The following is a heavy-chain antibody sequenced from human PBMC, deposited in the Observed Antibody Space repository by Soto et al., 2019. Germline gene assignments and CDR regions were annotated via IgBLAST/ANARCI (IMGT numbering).Heavy chain of an antibody. V-gene: IGHV1-18*01. Sequence: ASVKVSCKASGYTFTSYGISWVRQAPGQGLEWMGWISAYNGNTNYSQKFQGGVTITRDTFASTAYMELSSLRSEDTAVYYCARYGGKFAFDIWGQGTMVTVSS. CDR1: GYTFTSYG. CDR2: ISAYNGNT. J-gene: IGHJ3*02. CDR3: ARYGGKFAFDI. D-gene: IGHD4-17*01.